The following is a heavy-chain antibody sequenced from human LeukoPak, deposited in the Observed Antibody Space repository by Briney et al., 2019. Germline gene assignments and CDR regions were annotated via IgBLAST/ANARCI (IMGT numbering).Heavy chain of an antibody. CDR1: GFTFNSYA. CDR2: ISGSGGST. D-gene: IGHD5-18*01. V-gene: IGHV3-23*01. Sequence: AGGSVRLSCAASGFTFNSYAISWVRQAPGKGLEWVSGISGSGGSTYYADSVKGRFTISRDNSKNTLYLQMNSLRAEDTAVYYCAKDVKYSYGPLLDYWGQGTLVTVSS. CDR3: AKDVKYSYGPLLDY. J-gene: IGHJ4*02.